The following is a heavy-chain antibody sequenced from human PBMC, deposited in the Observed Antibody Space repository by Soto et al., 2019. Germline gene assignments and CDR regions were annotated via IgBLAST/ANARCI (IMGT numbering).Heavy chain of an antibody. CDR2: VYYSGST. CDR1: NSSLSSSSYY. J-gene: IGHJ6*03. CDR3: ATQHNYYYMDV. V-gene: IGHV4-39*01. Sequence: PSETLSLPCTVSNSSLSSSSYYWGWIRQLPGKGLEWIGTVYYSGSTYHNPSLKSRVTISVDTSKNQFSLKLNSVTAADTALYYCATQHNYYYMDVWGRGTTVTVSS.